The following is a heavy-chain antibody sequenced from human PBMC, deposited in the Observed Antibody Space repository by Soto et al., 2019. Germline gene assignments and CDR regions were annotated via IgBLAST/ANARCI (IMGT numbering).Heavy chain of an antibody. CDR2: ISGSGGST. D-gene: IGHD6-6*01. CDR1: GFTFSSYA. Sequence: GESLKISCAASGFTFSSYAMSWVRQAPGKGLEWVSAISGSGGSTYYADSVKGRFTISRDNSKNTRYLQMNSLMAEDTAVYYCAKAEYSSSSLWFDPWGQGTLVTVSS. V-gene: IGHV3-23*01. CDR3: AKAEYSSSSLWFDP. J-gene: IGHJ5*02.